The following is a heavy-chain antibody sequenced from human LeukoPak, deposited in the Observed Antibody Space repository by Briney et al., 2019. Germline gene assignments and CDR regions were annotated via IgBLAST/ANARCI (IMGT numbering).Heavy chain of an antibody. V-gene: IGHV3-23*01. J-gene: IGHJ4*02. CDR1: GFTYSSYV. CDR2: IGGSGEST. CDR3: AKDLWDLRAFDY. Sequence: PGGSLRLSCAASGFTYSSYVMSWVRQAPGKGLEWVSAIGGSGESTYYADSVRGRFTIPRDSSKNTLYLQMNSLRVDDTAVYYCAKDLWDLRAFDYWGQGTLVTVSS. D-gene: IGHD2/OR15-2a*01.